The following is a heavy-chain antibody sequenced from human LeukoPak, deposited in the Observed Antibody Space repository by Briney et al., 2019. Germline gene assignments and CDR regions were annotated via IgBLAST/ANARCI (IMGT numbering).Heavy chain of an antibody. CDR2: IHSGGAI. CDR1: GFPVSNNY. Sequence: GGSLRLSCAASGFPVSNNYMSWVRQAPGKGLEWVSVIHSGGAIYYADSVKGRFTISRDNAKNSLYLQMNSLRVEDTAVYYCARRYYGSDAFDIWGQGTMVTVSS. D-gene: IGHD3-10*01. V-gene: IGHV3-53*01. CDR3: ARRYYGSDAFDI. J-gene: IGHJ3*02.